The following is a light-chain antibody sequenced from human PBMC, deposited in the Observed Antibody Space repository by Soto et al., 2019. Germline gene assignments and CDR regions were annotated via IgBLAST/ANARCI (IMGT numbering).Light chain of an antibody. Sequence: DIQMTQSPVSLSASVGDRVTITCRASQTISSWLAWYQQKPGKAPKLLIYKASTLKSGVPSRFSGSGSGTEFTLTISSLQPDDFATYYCQHYNSYSEAFGQGTKVDIK. CDR3: QHYNSYSEA. J-gene: IGKJ1*01. V-gene: IGKV1-5*03. CDR1: QTISSW. CDR2: KAS.